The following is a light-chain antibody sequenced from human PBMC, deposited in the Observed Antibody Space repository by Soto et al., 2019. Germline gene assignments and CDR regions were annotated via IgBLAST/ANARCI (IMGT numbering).Light chain of an antibody. J-gene: IGKJ1*01. Sequence: EIVLTQSPGTLSFSPGERATLSCRASQSVSSSYLAWDQQKPGQAPRLLIYGASSRATGIPDRFSGSGSGTDFTLTISRLEPEDFAVYYCQQYGSSPRTFGQGTKVEIK. V-gene: IGKV3-20*01. CDR1: QSVSSSY. CDR2: GAS. CDR3: QQYGSSPRT.